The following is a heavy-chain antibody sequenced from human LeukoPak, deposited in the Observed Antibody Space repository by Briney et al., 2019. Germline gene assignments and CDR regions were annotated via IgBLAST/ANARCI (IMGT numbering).Heavy chain of an antibody. D-gene: IGHD6-19*01. CDR2: IYYSGTT. CDR1: GGSISNYY. J-gene: IGHJ4*02. V-gene: IGHV4-59*08. CDR3: ARAVSGRFDY. Sequence: PSETLSLTCTVSGGSISNYYWSWIRQPPGKGLEWIGYIYYSGTTNYNPSLKSRVTISVDTSKNQLSLKLSSVTAADTAIYYCARAVSGRFDYWGQGTLVTVSS.